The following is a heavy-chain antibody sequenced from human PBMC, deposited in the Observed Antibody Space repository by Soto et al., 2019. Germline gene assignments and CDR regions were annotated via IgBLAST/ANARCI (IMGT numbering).Heavy chain of an antibody. J-gene: IGHJ3*02. Sequence: QVQLVQSGAEVKKPGASVKVSCKASGYTFTSFGISWVRQAPGQGLEWMGWISVYNGNTNYAENLQGRVTMTTDTSTSTVYMELRSLRSDDTAVYYCARDHRGGTDAFDIWGQGTMVTVSS. CDR1: GYTFTSFG. CDR2: ISVYNGNT. CDR3: ARDHRGGTDAFDI. D-gene: IGHD2-15*01. V-gene: IGHV1-18*01.